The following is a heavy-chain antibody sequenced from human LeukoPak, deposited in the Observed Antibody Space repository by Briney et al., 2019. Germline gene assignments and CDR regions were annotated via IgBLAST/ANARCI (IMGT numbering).Heavy chain of an antibody. J-gene: IGHJ6*03. D-gene: IGHD3-22*01. V-gene: IGHV1-69*05. CDR1: GGTFSSYA. Sequence: SVKVSCKASGGTFSSYAISWVRQAPGQGLEWMGGIIPIFGTANYAQKFQGRVTITTDESTSTAYMELSSLRSEDTAVYYCARDGGHLTMTYYYMDVWGKGTTVTVSS. CDR3: ARDGGHLTMTYYYMDV. CDR2: IIPIFGTA.